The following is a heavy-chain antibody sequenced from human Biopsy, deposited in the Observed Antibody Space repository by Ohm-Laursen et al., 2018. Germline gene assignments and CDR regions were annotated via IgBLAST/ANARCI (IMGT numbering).Heavy chain of an antibody. CDR3: ARDYDTSGYYYVS. V-gene: IGHV4-59*04. CDR2: IFYRGST. D-gene: IGHD3-22*01. Sequence: SETLSLTCTVSGGSISSYYWNWIRQPPGKGLEWIGSIFYRGSTHYKPSLKSRVNISVDTSKNQFSLKLNSVTAADTAVYYCARDYDTSGYYYVSWGQGTLVTVSS. CDR1: GGSISSYY. J-gene: IGHJ5*02.